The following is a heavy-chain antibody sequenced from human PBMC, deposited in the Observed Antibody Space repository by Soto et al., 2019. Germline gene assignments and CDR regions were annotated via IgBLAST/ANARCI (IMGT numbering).Heavy chain of an antibody. CDR3: ASRSGYSYLNAFDI. CDR2: IYSGGST. D-gene: IGHD5-18*01. Sequence: EVQLVESGGGLVQPGGSLRLSCAASGFTVSSNYMSWVRQAPGKGLEWVSVIYSGGSTYYADSVKGRFIISRDNSKNTLYLQMNSLRAEDTAVYYCASRSGYSYLNAFDIWGQGTMVTVSS. V-gene: IGHV3-66*01. CDR1: GFTVSSNY. J-gene: IGHJ3*02.